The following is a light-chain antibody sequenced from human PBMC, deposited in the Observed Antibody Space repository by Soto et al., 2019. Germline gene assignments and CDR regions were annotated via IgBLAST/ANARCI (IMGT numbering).Light chain of an antibody. CDR2: EVS. J-gene: IGLJ2*01. Sequence: QSALTQPASVSGSPGQSITISCTGTSSDVGGYNYVSWYQQHPGKAPKLMIYEVSNRPSGVSNRFSGSKSGNTASLTISGLQAEDEADYYCSSYTSSSTRFAVVSGGGTKLTVL. CDR1: SSDVGGYNY. V-gene: IGLV2-14*01. CDR3: SSYTSSSTRFAVV.